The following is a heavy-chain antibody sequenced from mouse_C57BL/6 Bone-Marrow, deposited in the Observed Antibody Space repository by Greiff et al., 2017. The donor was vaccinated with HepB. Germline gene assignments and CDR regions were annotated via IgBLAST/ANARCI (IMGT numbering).Heavy chain of an antibody. CDR3: ARHPYSSGYGYAMDY. CDR1: GYTFTDHT. D-gene: IGHD3-2*02. J-gene: IGHJ4*01. Sequence: QVQLQQSDAELVKPGASVKISCKVSGYTFTDHTIHWMKQRPEQGLEWIGYIYPRDGSTKYNEKFKGKATLTADKSSSTVYMELSRLTSEDSAVYFCARHPYSSGYGYAMDYWGQGTSVTVSS. V-gene: IGHV1-78*01. CDR2: IYPRDGST.